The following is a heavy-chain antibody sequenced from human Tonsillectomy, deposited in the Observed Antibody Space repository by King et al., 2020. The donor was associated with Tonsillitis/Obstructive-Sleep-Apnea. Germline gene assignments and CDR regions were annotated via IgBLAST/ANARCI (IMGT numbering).Heavy chain of an antibody. D-gene: IGHD3-16*01. Sequence: VQLQQWGAGLLKPSETLSLTCAVYGGSFSGYYWSWIRQPPGKGLEWIGEINHSGSTNYNPSLKSRVTISVDTSKNQFSLKLSSVTAADTAVYYCARGHPLYVFGVGPHGYMAFGGKGPPAPVPS. CDR3: ARGHPLYVFGVGPHGYMAF. J-gene: IGHJ6*03. CDR1: GGSFSGYY. V-gene: IGHV4-34*01. CDR2: INHSGST.